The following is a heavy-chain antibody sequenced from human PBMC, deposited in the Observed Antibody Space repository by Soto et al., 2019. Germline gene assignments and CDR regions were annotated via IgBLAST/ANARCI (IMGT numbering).Heavy chain of an antibody. CDR1: CGSISSGDYY. CDR3: ARVASSSWYYFDY. V-gene: IGHV4-30-4*02. Sequence: SDALSLSSTVSCGSISSGDYYWSWIRQPPGKGLEWIGYIYYSGSTYYNPSLKSRVTISVDTSKNQFSLKLSSVTAADTAVYYCARVASSSWYYFDYWGQGTLVTVYS. CDR2: IYYSGST. J-gene: IGHJ4*02. D-gene: IGHD6-13*01.